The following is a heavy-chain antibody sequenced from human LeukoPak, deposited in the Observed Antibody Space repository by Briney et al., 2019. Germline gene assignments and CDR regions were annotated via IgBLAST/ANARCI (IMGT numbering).Heavy chain of an antibody. V-gene: IGHV3-15*07. D-gene: IGHD3-10*01. J-gene: IGHJ4*02. CDR1: GLTFSNAW. CDR3: ALDTRRGH. CDR2: MKSIADGGTI. Sequence: GGSLRLSCVVSGLTFSNAWMNWVRQAPGKGLEWVGRMKSIADGGTIDYAAPVKGRFTISRDDSKNTLYLQINSLKTGDTATYYCALDTRRGHWGQGTLVTVSS.